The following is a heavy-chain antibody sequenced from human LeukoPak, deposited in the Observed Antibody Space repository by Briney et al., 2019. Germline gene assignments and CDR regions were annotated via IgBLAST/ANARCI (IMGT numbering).Heavy chain of an antibody. Sequence: GGSLRLSCAASGFTFSSYAMTWVRQAPGKGLKWVSSINDSGDRTYYADSVKGRFTISRDNSKGTLYLQMNNLGVDDTALYYCAKGAAGVGGQGTLVTVSS. CDR1: GFTFSSYA. V-gene: IGHV3-23*01. CDR3: AKGAAGV. CDR2: INDSGDRT. J-gene: IGHJ4*02.